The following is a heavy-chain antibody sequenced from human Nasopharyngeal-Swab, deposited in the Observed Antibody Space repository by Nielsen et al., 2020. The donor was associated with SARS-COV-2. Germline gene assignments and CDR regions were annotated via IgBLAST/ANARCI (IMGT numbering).Heavy chain of an antibody. CDR2: INPNSGGT. D-gene: IGHD6-19*01. J-gene: IGHJ5*02. CDR3: ATTLQWLVTNWFDP. V-gene: IGHV1-2*06. CDR1: GYTFTGYY. Sequence: ASVKVSCKASGYTFTGYYMHWVRQAPGQGLEWMGRINPNSGGTNYAQKFQGRVTMTRDTSISTAYVELSRLRSDDTAVYYCATTLQWLVTNWFDPWGQGTLVTVSS.